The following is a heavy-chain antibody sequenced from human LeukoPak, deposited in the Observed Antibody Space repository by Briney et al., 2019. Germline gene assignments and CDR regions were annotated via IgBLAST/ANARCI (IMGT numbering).Heavy chain of an antibody. D-gene: IGHD3-3*01. CDR3: ARSFWSGYYIIQNWFDP. CDR1: GGTFSSYA. Sequence: SVKVSCKASGGTFSSYAISWVRQAPGQGLEWMGGIIPIFGTANYAQKFQGRVTITADESTSTAYMELSSLRSEDTAVYYCARSFWSGYYIIQNWFDPWGQGTRVTVSS. V-gene: IGHV1-69*13. J-gene: IGHJ5*02. CDR2: IIPIFGTA.